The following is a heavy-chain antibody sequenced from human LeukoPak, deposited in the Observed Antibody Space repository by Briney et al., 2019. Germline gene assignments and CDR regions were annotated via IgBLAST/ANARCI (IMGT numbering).Heavy chain of an antibody. Sequence: ASVKVSCKASGYTFTSYGISWVRQAPGQGLEWMGWISAYNGNTNYAQKLQGRVTMTTDTSTSTAYMELRSLRSDDTAVYYCARDFGAPAAMAGGVDYWGQGTLVTVSS. J-gene: IGHJ4*02. CDR2: ISAYNGNT. V-gene: IGHV1-18*01. CDR1: GYTFTSYG. CDR3: ARDFGAPAAMAGGVDY. D-gene: IGHD2-2*01.